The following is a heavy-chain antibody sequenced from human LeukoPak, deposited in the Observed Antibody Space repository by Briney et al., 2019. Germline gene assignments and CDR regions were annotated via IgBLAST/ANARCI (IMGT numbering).Heavy chain of an antibody. CDR2: IYSGGST. J-gene: IGHJ4*02. Sequence: GGSLRLSCAASGFTVSSKYMSWVRQAPGKGLEWVSVIYSGGSTHYADSVKGRFTISRDNSKNTLYLQMNSLRAEDTAVYYCARALTTLTYEGYWGQGTLVTVSS. CDR3: ARALTTLTYEGY. D-gene: IGHD1-1*01. V-gene: IGHV3-53*01. CDR1: GFTVSSKY.